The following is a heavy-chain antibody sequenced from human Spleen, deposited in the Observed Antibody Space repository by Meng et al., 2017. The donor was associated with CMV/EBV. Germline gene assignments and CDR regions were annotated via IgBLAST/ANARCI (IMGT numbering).Heavy chain of an antibody. D-gene: IGHD6-6*01. CDR1: GFTFSSYA. V-gene: IGHV3-30-3*01. CDR3: ARAVSSSSSLYYYGMDV. J-gene: IGHJ6*02. Sequence: GGSLRLSCAASGFTFSSYAMHWVRQAPGKGLEWVAVISYDGINKYYADSVKGRFTISIDNSKTTLYLQKNSLRAEDTAVYYCARAVSSSSSLYYYGMDVWGQGTTVTVSS. CDR2: ISYDGINK.